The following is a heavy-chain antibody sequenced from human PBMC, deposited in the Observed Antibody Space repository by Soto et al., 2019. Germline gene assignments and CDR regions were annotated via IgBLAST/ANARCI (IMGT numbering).Heavy chain of an antibody. J-gene: IGHJ4*02. CDR1: GGSFSGYY. D-gene: IGHD1-7*01. CDR3: ERRPSITGTTRNSDY. V-gene: IGHV4-34*01. CDR2: INHSGST. Sequence: PETLCLTYAVYGGSFSGYYWSWIRQPPGKGLEWIGGINHSGSTNYNPSLKSRVTISVDTSKNQFSLKLSSVTAADTAVYYCERRPSITGTTRNSDYWGQGTLVT.